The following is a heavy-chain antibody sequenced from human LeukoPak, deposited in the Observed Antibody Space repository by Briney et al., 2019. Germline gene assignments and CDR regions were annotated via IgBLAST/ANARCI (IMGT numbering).Heavy chain of an antibody. Sequence: ASVKVSCKASGYTFTNYYIHWVRQAPGQGLEWMGIINPAGGSTVYAEKFQGRVTMTRDTAASTVYMQVNSRRSEDTAVYYCARYNGDLTGGFDYWGQGTLVTVSS. J-gene: IGHJ4*02. CDR1: GYTFTNYY. V-gene: IGHV1-46*01. CDR3: ARYNGDLTGGFDY. CDR2: INPAGGST. D-gene: IGHD4-17*01.